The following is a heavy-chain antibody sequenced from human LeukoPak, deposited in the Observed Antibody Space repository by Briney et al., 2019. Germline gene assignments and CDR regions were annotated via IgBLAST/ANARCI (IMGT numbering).Heavy chain of an antibody. D-gene: IGHD4-17*01. CDR3: TKDPNGDYVGAFAP. J-gene: IGHJ5*02. CDR1: GFTFSAFA. CDR2: ITGNHHSR. Sequence: PGGSLRLSCAASGFTFSAFAMTWVRQTPEKGLEWVSSITGNHHSRYNTDSVQGRFTISRDNSKNTLYLQMNSLRADDTAIYYCTKDPNGDYVGAFAPWGQGTLDTVSS. V-gene: IGHV3-23*01.